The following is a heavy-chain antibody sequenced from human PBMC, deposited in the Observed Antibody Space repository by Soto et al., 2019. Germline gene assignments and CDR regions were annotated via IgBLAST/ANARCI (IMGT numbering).Heavy chain of an antibody. Sequence: EVQLVQSGGGLVQPGGSLRLSCAASGFTFSSYEMNWVRQAPGKGLEWLSYISSVDSNIYYADSVKGRFTVSRDNAKNSLYLQMNSLRVEDTAVYFCASDRRWGYGSGSYWDYWGQGTLVTVSS. CDR3: ASDRRWGYGSGSYWDY. CDR2: ISSVDSNI. J-gene: IGHJ4*02. V-gene: IGHV3-48*03. CDR1: GFTFSSYE. D-gene: IGHD3-10*01.